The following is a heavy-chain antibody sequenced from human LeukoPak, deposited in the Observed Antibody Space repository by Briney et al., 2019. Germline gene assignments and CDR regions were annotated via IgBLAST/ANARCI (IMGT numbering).Heavy chain of an antibody. CDR2: IRYDGSNK. Sequence: GGSLRLSCAASGFTFSSYGMHWVRQAPGKGLEWVAFIRYDGSNKYYADSVKGRFTISRDNSKNTLYLQMNSLRPEDAALYYCSTDPRSLIYWGHGTLVTVSS. V-gene: IGHV3-30*02. CDR1: GFTFSSYG. D-gene: IGHD2-8*01. CDR3: STDPRSLIY. J-gene: IGHJ4*01.